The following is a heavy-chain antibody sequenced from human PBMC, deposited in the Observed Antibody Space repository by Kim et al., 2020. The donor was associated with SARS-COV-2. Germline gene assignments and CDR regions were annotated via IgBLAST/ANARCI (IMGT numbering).Heavy chain of an antibody. CDR3: ARNSPRGSESSASFDY. CDR2: IYYSGTT. V-gene: IGHV4-39*01. CDR1: GGSISSSSHY. J-gene: IGHJ4*02. Sequence: SETLSLTCSVSGGSISSSSHYWGWLRQPPGKELEWIASIYYSGTTFYYPSLKSRVTISVDTSKNQFSLKLVSVTAADTAINCCARNSPRGSESSASFDYWGQGTLGTVTS. D-gene: IGHD2-15*01.